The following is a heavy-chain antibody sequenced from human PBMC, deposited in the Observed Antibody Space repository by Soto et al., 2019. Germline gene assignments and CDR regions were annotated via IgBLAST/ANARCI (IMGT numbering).Heavy chain of an antibody. D-gene: IGHD1-26*01. Sequence: PSETLSLTCTVSGGSISSSSYCWGWILQPPGKGLEWIGSIYYSGSTYYNPSLKSRVTISVDTSKNQFSLKLSSVTAADTAVYYCARQRRKGGSYGELGYWGQGTLVTVSS. V-gene: IGHV4-39*01. J-gene: IGHJ4*02. CDR3: ARQRRKGGSYGELGY. CDR1: GGSISSSSYC. CDR2: IYYSGST.